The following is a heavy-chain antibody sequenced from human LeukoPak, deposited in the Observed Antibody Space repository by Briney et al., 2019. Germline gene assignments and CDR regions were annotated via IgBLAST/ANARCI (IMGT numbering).Heavy chain of an antibody. J-gene: IGHJ6*02. D-gene: IGHD5-18*01. CDR1: GGSFSGYY. V-gene: IGHV4-34*01. CDR3: ARGRGYSYGVGVYYYGMDV. CDR2: INHSGST. Sequence: PSETLSLTCAVYGGSFSGYYWSWIRQPPGKGLEWIGEINHSGSTNYNPSLESRVTISVDTSKNQFSLKLSSVTAADTAVYYCARGRGYSYGVGVYYYGMDVWGQGTTVTVSS.